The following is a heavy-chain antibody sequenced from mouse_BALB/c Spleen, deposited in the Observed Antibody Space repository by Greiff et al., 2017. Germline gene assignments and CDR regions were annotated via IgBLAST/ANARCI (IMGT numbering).Heavy chain of an antibody. CDR2: INPGSGGT. CDR3: AGGSSYVGFAY. V-gene: IGHV1-54*01. CDR1: GYAFTNYL. Sequence: VQLQQSGAELVRPGTSVKVSCKASGYAFTNYLIEWVKQRPGQGLEWIGVINPGSGGTNYNEKFKGKATLTADKSSSTAYMQLSSLTSDDSAVYFCAGGSSYVGFAYWGQGTLVTVSA. D-gene: IGHD1-1*01. J-gene: IGHJ3*01.